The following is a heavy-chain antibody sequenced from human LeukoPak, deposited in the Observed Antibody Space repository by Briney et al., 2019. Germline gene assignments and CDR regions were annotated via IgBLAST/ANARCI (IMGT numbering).Heavy chain of an antibody. D-gene: IGHD3-22*01. CDR1: GFTASSNY. CDR2: IYSGGST. V-gene: IGHV3-66*02. J-gene: IGHJ4*02. CDR3: ARADSSGYYGSYYFDY. Sequence: GGSLRLSCAASGFTASSNYMSWVRQAPGKGLEWVSVIYSGGSTYYADSVKGRFTVSRDNSKSTLYLQMNSLRAEDTAVYYCARADSSGYYGSYYFDYWGQGTLVTVSS.